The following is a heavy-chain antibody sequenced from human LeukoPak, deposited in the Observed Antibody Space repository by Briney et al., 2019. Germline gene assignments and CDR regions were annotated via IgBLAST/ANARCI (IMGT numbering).Heavy chain of an antibody. D-gene: IGHD3-3*01. Sequence: GRSLRLSCAASGFTFSSYAMHWVGQAPGKGLEGVSVIYSGGSTYYADSVKGRFTISRDNSENTLFLEMSSLRTEDTAVYYCAKGSGAYGDPTSTLFDFWGQGTLVTVSS. J-gene: IGHJ4*02. V-gene: IGHV3-NL1*01. CDR1: GFTFSSYA. CDR2: IYSGGST. CDR3: AKGSGAYGDPTSTLFDF.